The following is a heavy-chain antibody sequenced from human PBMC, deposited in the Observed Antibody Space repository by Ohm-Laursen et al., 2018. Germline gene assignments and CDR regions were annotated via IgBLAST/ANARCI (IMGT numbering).Heavy chain of an antibody. D-gene: IGHD2-15*01. CDR1: GFTFRMHG. CDR3: ARAADVVTPYYFDY. Sequence: SLRLSCAASGFTFRMHGISWFRQAPGRGLERVSGISPSGDKTYYSDPVKGRFTISRDNSNNTVFLQLNRLRAEDTAMYYCARAADVVTPYYFDYWGQGTLVTVAS. V-gene: IGHV3-23*01. CDR2: ISPSGDKT. J-gene: IGHJ4*02.